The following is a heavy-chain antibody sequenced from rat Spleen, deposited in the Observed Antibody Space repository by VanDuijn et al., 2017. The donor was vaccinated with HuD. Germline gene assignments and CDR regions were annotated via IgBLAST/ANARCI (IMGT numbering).Heavy chain of an antibody. CDR1: GFIFSNYY. CDR3: ARHGYDVSYYYWDD. D-gene: IGHD1-12*02. J-gene: IGHJ2*01. V-gene: IGHV5-25*01. Sequence: EVQLVESGGGLVQPGRSMSLSCAASGFIFSNYYMVWVRQAPTKGLEWVASITTGGAITSYRDSVKGRFTISRDTAKSTLYLQMDILRSEDPAPYYCARHGYDVSYYYWDDWGQGVMVTVSS. CDR2: ITTGGAIT.